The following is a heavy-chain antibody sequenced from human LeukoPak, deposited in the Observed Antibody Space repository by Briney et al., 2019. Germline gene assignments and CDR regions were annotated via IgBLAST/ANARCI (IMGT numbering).Heavy chain of an antibody. V-gene: IGHV4-61*01. CDR3: ARLGSGGT. D-gene: IGHD2-15*01. Sequence: SETLSLTCTVSGGAVSSSNYYWSWIRQPPGKGLGWIGYIYYSGSTNYNPSLKSRVTISVDTSKNQFSLKLSSVTAADTAVYYCARLGSGGTWGQGTLVTVSS. J-gene: IGHJ5*02. CDR1: GGAVSSSNYY. CDR2: IYYSGST.